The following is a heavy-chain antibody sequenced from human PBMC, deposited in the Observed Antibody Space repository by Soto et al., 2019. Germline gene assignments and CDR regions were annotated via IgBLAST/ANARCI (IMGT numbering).Heavy chain of an antibody. D-gene: IGHD6-13*01. CDR1: GFTFSSYG. J-gene: IGHJ6*02. CDR2: ISYDRSNK. V-gene: IGHV3-30*18. Sequence: GGSLRLSCAASGFTFSSYGMHWVRQAPGKGLEWVAVISYDRSNKYYADSVKGRFTISRDNSKNTLYLQMNSLRAEDTAVYYCAKAHQQLTPLMYVWGRGTTVTVSS. CDR3: AKAHQQLTPLMYV.